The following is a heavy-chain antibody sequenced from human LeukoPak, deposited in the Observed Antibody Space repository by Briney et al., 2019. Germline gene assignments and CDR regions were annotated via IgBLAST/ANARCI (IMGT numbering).Heavy chain of an antibody. J-gene: IGHJ4*02. CDR1: GFTFSSYW. CDR3: ANLGGSDFDY. Sequence: GGSLRLSCAASGFTFSSYWMSWVRQAPGKGLEWVANIKQGGSEKYYVDSVKGRFTISRDNSKNTLYLQMNSLRAEDTAVYYCANLGGSDFDYWGQGTLVTVSS. CDR2: IKQGGSEK. V-gene: IGHV3-7*01. D-gene: IGHD3-16*01.